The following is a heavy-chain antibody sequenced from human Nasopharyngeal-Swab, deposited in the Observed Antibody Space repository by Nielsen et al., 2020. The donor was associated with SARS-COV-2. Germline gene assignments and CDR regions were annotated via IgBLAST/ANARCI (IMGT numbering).Heavy chain of an antibody. CDR2: INPNSGGT. J-gene: IGHJ4*02. Sequence: WVRQAPGQGLEWMGRINPNSGGTNYAQKFQGRATMTRDTSISTAYMELSRLTSDDTAVYYCARRGDYGDYYFDYWGQGTLGTVSS. D-gene: IGHD4-17*01. V-gene: IGHV1-2*06. CDR3: ARRGDYGDYYFDY.